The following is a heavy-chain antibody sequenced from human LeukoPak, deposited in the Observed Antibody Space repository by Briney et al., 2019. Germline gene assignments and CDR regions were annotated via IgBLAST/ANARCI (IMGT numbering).Heavy chain of an antibody. CDR1: GGSFSGNY. V-gene: IGHV4-34*01. D-gene: IGHD6-19*01. Sequence: PSETLSLTCAVYGGSFSGNYWSWIRHPPGKGLVWIGKINHSGSTNYNPSLKSRVTISVDTSKNQFSMKLSSETAAETAVYYCAKGPRGSGWYHRNYWGQGTLVTVSS. CDR3: AKGPRGSGWYHRNY. CDR2: INHSGST. J-gene: IGHJ4*02.